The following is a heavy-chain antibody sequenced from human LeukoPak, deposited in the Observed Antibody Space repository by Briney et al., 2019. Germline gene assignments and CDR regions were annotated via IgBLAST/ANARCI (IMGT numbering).Heavy chain of an antibody. Sequence: SETLSLTCTVSGGSISSYYWSWSRQPPGKGLEWIGYIYYSGSTNYNPSLKSRVTISVDTSKNQFSLKLSSVTAADTAVYYCASYSYYYDSSGYFDYWGQGTLVTVSS. CDR1: GGSISSYY. CDR2: IYYSGST. D-gene: IGHD3-22*01. J-gene: IGHJ4*02. V-gene: IGHV4-59*01. CDR3: ASYSYYYDSSGYFDY.